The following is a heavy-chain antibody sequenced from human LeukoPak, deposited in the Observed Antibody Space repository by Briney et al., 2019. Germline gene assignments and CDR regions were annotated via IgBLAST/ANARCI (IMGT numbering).Heavy chain of an antibody. CDR1: GYTFTDYT. CDR2: INGGSGYT. Sequence: GASVKVSCKASGYTFTDYTMHWLRQAPGQRLDWMGWINGGSGYTKYSPEFQGRVTITRDTSASTAYMGLSSLRSEDTAVYYCANPRYDSSGYYYVDWGQGTLVTVSS. J-gene: IGHJ4*02. V-gene: IGHV1-3*01. D-gene: IGHD3-22*01. CDR3: ANPRYDSSGYYYVD.